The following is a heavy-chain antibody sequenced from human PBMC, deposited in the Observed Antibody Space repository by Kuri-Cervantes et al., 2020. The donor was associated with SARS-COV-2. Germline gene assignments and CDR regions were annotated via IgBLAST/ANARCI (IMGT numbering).Heavy chain of an antibody. CDR1: GFTLSSDW. J-gene: IGHJ4*02. CDR2: IKEDGSEK. D-gene: IGHD6-13*01. V-gene: IGHV3-7*03. CDR3: ASTPGYSSSWSWGWGPHYFDY. Sequence: GESLKIPCAASGFTLSSDWMTWVRQAPGKGLEWVADIKEDGSEKYYVDSVKGRFTISRDNAKNSLYLQMNSLRAEDTAVYYCASTPGYSSSWSWGWGPHYFDYWGQGTLVTVSS.